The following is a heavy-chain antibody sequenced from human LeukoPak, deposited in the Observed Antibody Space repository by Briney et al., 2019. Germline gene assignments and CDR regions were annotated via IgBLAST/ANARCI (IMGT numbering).Heavy chain of an antibody. Sequence: GGSLRLSCAVSGVTLTSAWMSWVRQAPGKGLEWVANIKQDGSDKQYVDSVKGRFTISRDNAKNSLYLQMNSLRAEDTAVYYCARVWVTTRLDFWGQGTLVTASS. J-gene: IGHJ4*02. V-gene: IGHV3-7*03. D-gene: IGHD4-17*01. CDR2: IKQDGSDK. CDR1: GVTLTSAW. CDR3: ARVWVTTRLDF.